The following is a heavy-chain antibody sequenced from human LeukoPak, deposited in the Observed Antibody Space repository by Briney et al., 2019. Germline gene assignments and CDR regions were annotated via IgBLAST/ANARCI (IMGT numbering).Heavy chain of an antibody. V-gene: IGHV1-69*05. Sequence: SVMVSCKASGGTFSSYAISWVRQAPGQGLEWMGRIIPIFGTANYAQKFQGRVTITTDESTSTAYMELSSLRSEDTAVYYCAGDSSGWYYFDYWGQGTLVTVSS. CDR3: AGDSSGWYYFDY. J-gene: IGHJ4*02. D-gene: IGHD6-19*01. CDR2: IIPIFGTA. CDR1: GGTFSSYA.